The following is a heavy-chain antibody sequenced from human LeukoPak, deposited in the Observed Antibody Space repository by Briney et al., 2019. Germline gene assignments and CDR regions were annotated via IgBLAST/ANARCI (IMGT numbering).Heavy chain of an antibody. Sequence: ASVKVSCKASGYTFTSYDINWVRQATGQGLEWMGWMNPNSGNTGYAQKFQGRVTITRNTSISTAYMELSSLRSEDTAVYYCARGGYDILTGVEYYFDYWGQGTLVTVSS. J-gene: IGHJ4*02. V-gene: IGHV1-8*03. CDR2: MNPNSGNT. CDR3: ARGGYDILTGVEYYFDY. CDR1: GYTFTSYD. D-gene: IGHD3-9*01.